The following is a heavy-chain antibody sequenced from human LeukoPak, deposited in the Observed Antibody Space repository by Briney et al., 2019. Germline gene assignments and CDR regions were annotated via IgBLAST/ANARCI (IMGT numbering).Heavy chain of an antibody. CDR2: IYYSGST. D-gene: IGHD6-19*01. V-gene: IGHV4-59*01. Sequence: SETLSLTCTVSGGSISSYYWSWIRQPPGKRLERIGYIYYSGSTNYNPSLKSRVTISVDTSKNQFSLKLSSVTAADTAVYYCARGNSGWYGYYFDYWGQGTLVTVSS. CDR3: ARGNSGWYGYYFDY. J-gene: IGHJ4*02. CDR1: GGSISSYY.